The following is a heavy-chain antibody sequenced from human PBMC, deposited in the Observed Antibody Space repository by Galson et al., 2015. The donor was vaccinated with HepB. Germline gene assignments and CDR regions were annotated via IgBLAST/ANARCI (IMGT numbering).Heavy chain of an antibody. CDR2: IIPIFGTA. J-gene: IGHJ6*03. Sequence: SVKVSCKASGGTFSSYAISWVRQAPGQGLEWMGGIIPIFGTANYAQKFQGRVTITADESTSTAYMELSSLRSEDTAVYYCARVASVRTPGYYYYMDVWGKGTTVTVSS. V-gene: IGHV1-69*13. D-gene: IGHD2-21*01. CDR1: GGTFSSYA. CDR3: ARVASVRTPGYYYYMDV.